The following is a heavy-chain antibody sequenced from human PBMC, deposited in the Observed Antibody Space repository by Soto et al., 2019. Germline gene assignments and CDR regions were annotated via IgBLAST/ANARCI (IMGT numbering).Heavy chain of an antibody. CDR3: AADSGTGTTERHY. V-gene: IGHV1-58*01. CDR1: GFTFTSSA. CDR2: IVVGSGNT. D-gene: IGHD1-7*01. Sequence: SVKVSCKASGFTFTSSAVQWVRQARGQRLEWIGWIVVGSGNTNYAQKFQERVTITRDMSTSTAYMELSSLRSEDTAVYYCAADSGTGTTERHYWGQGTRVTVAS. J-gene: IGHJ4*02.